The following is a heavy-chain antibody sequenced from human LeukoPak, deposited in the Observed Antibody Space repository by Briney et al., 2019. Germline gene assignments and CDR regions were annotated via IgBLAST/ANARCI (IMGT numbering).Heavy chain of an antibody. V-gene: IGHV4-59*11. CDR1: GDSISGPY. D-gene: IGHD3-10*01. CDR3: GRNLGSGSDH. Sequence: SETLSLTCSVSGDSISGPYWNWIRQSPGRGPEWIGYTHYTGENNYNPSLKSRLTMSVDTSNNQVYLRLSSVTAADTAVYYCGRNLGSGSDHWGQGTLVTVSS. CDR2: THYTGEN. J-gene: IGHJ4*02.